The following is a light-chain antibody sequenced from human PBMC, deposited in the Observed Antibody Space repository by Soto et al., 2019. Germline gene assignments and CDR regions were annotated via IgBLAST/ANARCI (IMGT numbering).Light chain of an antibody. Sequence: IVMTQSPATVSVSPGQRASLSWTASQSVSTTGAWYHQKPGQAPRLLVYGASTRATAIPASCSGSWPATDFTLTITSLQSEDFGVYDCQQYGSAPKTFGQGTKV. CDR2: GAS. CDR1: QSVSTT. CDR3: QQYGSAPKT. J-gene: IGKJ1*01. V-gene: IGKV3-15*01.